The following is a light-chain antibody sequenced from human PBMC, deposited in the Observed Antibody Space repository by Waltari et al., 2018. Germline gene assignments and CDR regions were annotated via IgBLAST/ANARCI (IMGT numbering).Light chain of an antibody. V-gene: IGKV3-11*01. J-gene: IGKJ5*01. Sequence: EIVLTQSTATLSLSPGERATLSCRASQSVDRSLAWYQQKPGQTPRLLIYDAYNRATGIPARFSGSGSETDFTLTISSLEPEDFAVYYCQQRSDWPPITFGQGTRLEIK. CDR3: QQRSDWPPIT. CDR1: QSVDRS. CDR2: DAY.